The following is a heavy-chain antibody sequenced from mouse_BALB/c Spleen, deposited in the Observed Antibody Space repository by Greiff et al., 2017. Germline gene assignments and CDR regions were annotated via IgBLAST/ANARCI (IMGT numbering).Heavy chain of an antibody. CDR1: GFTFSSFG. V-gene: IGHV5-17*02. Sequence: DVMLVESGGGLVQPGGSRKLSCAASGFTFSSFGMHWVRQAPEKGLEWVAYISSGSSTIYYADTVKGRFTISRDNPKNTLFLQMTSLRSEDTAMYYCARDYYGSSSYAMDYWGQGTSVTVSA. D-gene: IGHD1-1*01. J-gene: IGHJ4*01. CDR3: ARDYYGSSSYAMDY. CDR2: ISSGSSTI.